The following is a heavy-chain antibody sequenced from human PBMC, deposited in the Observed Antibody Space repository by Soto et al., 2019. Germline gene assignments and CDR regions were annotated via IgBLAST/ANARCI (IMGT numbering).Heavy chain of an antibody. CDR1: GFTFSSYA. J-gene: IGHJ3*02. CDR2: ISYDGSNK. D-gene: IGHD1-26*01. Sequence: QVQLVESGGGVVQPGRSLRLSCAASGFTFSSYAMHWVRQAPGKGLEWVAVISYDGSNKYYADSVKGRLTISRDNSKNTLYLQMNSLRAEDTAVYYCARDNGVGWEPRNAFDIWGQGTMVTVSS. V-gene: IGHV3-30-3*01. CDR3: ARDNGVGWEPRNAFDI.